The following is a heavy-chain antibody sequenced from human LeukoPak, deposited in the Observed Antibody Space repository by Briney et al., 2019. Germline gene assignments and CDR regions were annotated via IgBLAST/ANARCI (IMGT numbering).Heavy chain of an antibody. CDR1: GFTFSSYE. CDR3: ARDMGYSSGWYHPSTYYYYGMDV. CDR2: ISSSGSTI. Sequence: GGSLRLSCAASGFTFSSYEMNWVRQAPGKGLEWVSYISSSGSTIYYADSVKGRFTISRDNAKNSLYLQMNSLRAEDTAVYYCARDMGYSSGWYHPSTYYYYGMDVWGKGTAVTVSS. D-gene: IGHD6-19*01. J-gene: IGHJ6*04. V-gene: IGHV3-48*03.